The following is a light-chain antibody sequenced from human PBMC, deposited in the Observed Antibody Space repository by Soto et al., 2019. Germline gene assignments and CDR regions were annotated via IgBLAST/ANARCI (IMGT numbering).Light chain of an antibody. CDR3: QQYSASPRT. CDR1: RAVDGNY. V-gene: IGKV3-20*01. CDR2: SAS. J-gene: IGKJ3*01. Sequence: VVLTQSPGTLSLSPWERATLSCRASRAVDGNYLAWYHQKPGQPPRLLIHSASTRAPGIPDRFSASGAGTDFTLTISRLEPEDSAVYYCQQYSASPRTFGPGTKVDIK.